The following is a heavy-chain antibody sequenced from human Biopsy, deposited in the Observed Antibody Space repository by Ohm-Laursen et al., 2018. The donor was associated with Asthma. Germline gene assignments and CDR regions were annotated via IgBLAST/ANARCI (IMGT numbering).Heavy chain of an antibody. Sequence: GTLSLTCAISGGSFTHYFWMWIRQPPGKGLEWIGEINYRGDTNYNPSLESRVSISVDTSTYHFSLRLNSVTAADTAVYYCVRGEEVAGTYFKDWGQGTLVTVSS. CDR1: GGSFTHYF. D-gene: IGHD6-19*01. CDR2: INYRGDT. V-gene: IGHV4-34*01. J-gene: IGHJ1*01. CDR3: VRGEEVAGTYFKD.